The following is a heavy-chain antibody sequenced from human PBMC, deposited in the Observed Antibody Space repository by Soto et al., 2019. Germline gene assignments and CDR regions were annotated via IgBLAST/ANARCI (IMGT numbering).Heavy chain of an antibody. Sequence: SETLSLTCTVYSISTYYWNWIRQPPGKGLEWIGYIYSIGRTNYNPSLKSRVTMSIDTSKNQFSLKLRSVTAADTAVYYCARVRVRATHIVYWGQGPFVTVS. CDR3: ARVRVRATHIVY. D-gene: IGHD1-26*01. CDR2: IYSIGRT. V-gene: IGHV4-59*01. J-gene: IGHJ4*02. CDR1: SISTYY.